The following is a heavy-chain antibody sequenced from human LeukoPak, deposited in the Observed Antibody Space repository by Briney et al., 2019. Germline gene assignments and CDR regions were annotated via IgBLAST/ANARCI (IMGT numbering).Heavy chain of an antibody. CDR1: GFTFNSYA. Sequence: GGSLRLSCAASGFTFNSYAMSWVRQAPGKGLEWVSAISGSGGSTYYADSVKGRFTISRDNSKNTLYLQMNSLRAEDTAVYYCAKLPATYDSSGYYLPHFDYWGQGTLVTVSS. J-gene: IGHJ4*02. CDR2: ISGSGGST. V-gene: IGHV3-23*01. D-gene: IGHD3-22*01. CDR3: AKLPATYDSSGYYLPHFDY.